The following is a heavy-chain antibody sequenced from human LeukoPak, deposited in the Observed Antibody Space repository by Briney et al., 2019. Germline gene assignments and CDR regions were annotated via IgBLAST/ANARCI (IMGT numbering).Heavy chain of an antibody. Sequence: GASVKVCCKASGYTFTGSEMHRVREAPGPGLEWMGWLNPNSGGTNYAQTFQGRVTMTRDTSISTDDMELGRLRSDDTAGCYYAQDWATKIGVVIWVPNWFDPRREPTQATVPS. J-gene: IGHJ5*02. D-gene: IGHD3-22*01. CDR2: LNPNSGGT. CDR1: GYTFTGSE. V-gene: IGHV1-2*02. CDR3: AQDWATKIGVVIWVPNWFDP.